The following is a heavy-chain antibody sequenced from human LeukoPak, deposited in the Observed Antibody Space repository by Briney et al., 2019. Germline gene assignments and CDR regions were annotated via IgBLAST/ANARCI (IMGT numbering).Heavy chain of an antibody. CDR1: GFDVSLYS. Sequence: GGSLRLSCAASGFDVSLYSMAWVRQPPGKGLEWVSSIYAGNSTAFADSVKGRFIFTRDNSKNTVYLQMNSLRAEDTALYYCARGKYYVSGSYPLDSWGQGTPVTVSS. D-gene: IGHD3-10*01. J-gene: IGHJ4*02. CDR3: ARGKYYVSGSYPLDS. V-gene: IGHV3-53*03. CDR2: IYAGNST.